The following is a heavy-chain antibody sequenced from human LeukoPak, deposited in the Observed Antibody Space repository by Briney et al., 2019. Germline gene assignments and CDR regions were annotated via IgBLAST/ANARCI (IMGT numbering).Heavy chain of an antibody. CDR3: ARDAYYYDSSGYYYGGIDAFDI. D-gene: IGHD3-22*01. V-gene: IGHV1-18*01. Sequence: ASVKVSCKASGYTFTTYAMNWVRQAPGQGLEWMGWISAYNGNTNYAQKLQGRVTMTTDTSTSTAYMELRSLRSDDTAVYYCARDAYYYDSSGYYYGGIDAFDIWGQGTMVTVSS. J-gene: IGHJ3*02. CDR1: GYTFTTYA. CDR2: ISAYNGNT.